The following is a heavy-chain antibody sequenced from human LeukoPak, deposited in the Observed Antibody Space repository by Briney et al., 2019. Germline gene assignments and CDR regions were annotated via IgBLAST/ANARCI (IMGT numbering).Heavy chain of an antibody. J-gene: IGHJ4*02. D-gene: IGHD6-6*01. Sequence: GASVKVSCKASGYDFTGYYMHWVRQAPGQGLEWMGWINPNSGGTNYAQKFQGRVTMTRDTSISTAYMELSRLRSDDTAVYYCARAKSIAARFFDYWGQGTLVTVSS. CDR2: INPNSGGT. CDR3: ARAKSIAARFFDY. CDR1: GYDFTGYY. V-gene: IGHV1-2*02.